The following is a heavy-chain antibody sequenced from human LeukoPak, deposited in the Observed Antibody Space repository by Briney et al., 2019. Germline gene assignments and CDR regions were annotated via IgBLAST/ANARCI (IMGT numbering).Heavy chain of an antibody. CDR3: AKDGKGGATTTRGSKFDY. D-gene: IGHD1-26*01. CDR1: GFTFRSYG. CDR2: IRSDGSSK. J-gene: IGHJ4*02. V-gene: IGHV3-30*02. Sequence: PGRSLRLSCAASGFTFRSYGLHWVRQAPGKGLEWVALIRSDGSSKNYADSVKGRFTISRDASKNTVYLQMNSLRPEDTAVYYCAKDGKGGATTTRGSKFDYWGQGTLVTASS.